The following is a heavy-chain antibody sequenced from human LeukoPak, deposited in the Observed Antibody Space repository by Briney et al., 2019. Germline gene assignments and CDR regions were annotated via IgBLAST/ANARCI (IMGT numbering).Heavy chain of an antibody. J-gene: IGHJ4*02. CDR3: ARAQIQSYYYDSSGYYYHY. CDR1: GFTFSSYA. Sequence: GGSLRLSCAASGFTFSSYAMHWVRQAPGKGLEWVAVISYDGSNKYYADSVKGRFTTSRDNSKNTLYLQMNSLRAEDTAVYYCARAQIQSYYYDSSGYYYHYWGQGTLVTVSS. CDR2: ISYDGSNK. V-gene: IGHV3-30*04. D-gene: IGHD3-22*01.